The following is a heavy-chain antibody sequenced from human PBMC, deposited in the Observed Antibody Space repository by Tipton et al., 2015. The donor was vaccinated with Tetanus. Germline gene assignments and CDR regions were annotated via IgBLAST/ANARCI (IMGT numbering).Heavy chain of an antibody. CDR1: GGSISSSSYY. Sequence: TLSLTCTVSGGSISSSSYYWGWIRQPPGKGLEWIGSIYYSGSTYYNPSLKSRVTISVDTSKNQFSLKLSSVTAADTAVYYCASLRRYTVVTPVDYWGQGTLVTVSS. CDR3: ASLRRYTVVTPVDY. D-gene: IGHD4-23*01. J-gene: IGHJ4*02. CDR2: IYYSGST. V-gene: IGHV4-39*01.